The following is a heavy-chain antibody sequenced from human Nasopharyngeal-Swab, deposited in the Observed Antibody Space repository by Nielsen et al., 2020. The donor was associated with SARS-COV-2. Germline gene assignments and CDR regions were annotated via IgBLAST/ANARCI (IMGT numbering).Heavy chain of an antibody. V-gene: IGHV3-11*04. CDR3: ARVLDTAMVLGGPLDY. CDR2: ISSSGSTI. D-gene: IGHD5-18*01. J-gene: IGHJ4*02. CDR1: GFTFSDYY. Sequence: GESLKISCAASGFTFSDYYMSWIRQAPGKGLEWVSYISSSGSTIYYADSVKGRFNISRDNAKNSLYLQMNSLRAEDTAVYYCARVLDTAMVLGGPLDYWGQGTLVTVSS.